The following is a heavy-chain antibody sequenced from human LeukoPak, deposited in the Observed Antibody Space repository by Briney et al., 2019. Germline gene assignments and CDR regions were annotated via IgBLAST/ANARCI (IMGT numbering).Heavy chain of an antibody. CDR1: GFTFSSYG. V-gene: IGHV3-48*01. CDR3: ARVYYYTSGSRWGDYFDY. Sequence: GGSLRLSCAASGFTFSSYGMTWVRQAPGKGLEWVSYISSSSSTICYADSVKGRFTISRDNAKNSLYLQMNSLRAEDTAVYYCARVYYYTSGSRWGDYFDYWGQGTLVTVSS. J-gene: IGHJ4*02. D-gene: IGHD3-10*01. CDR2: ISSSSSTI.